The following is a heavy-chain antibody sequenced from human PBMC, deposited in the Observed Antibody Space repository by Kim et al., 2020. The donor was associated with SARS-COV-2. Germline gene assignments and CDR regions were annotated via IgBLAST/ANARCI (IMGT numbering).Heavy chain of an antibody. CDR2: IYHSGST. D-gene: IGHD2-15*01. Sequence: SETLSLTCTVSGYSISSGYYWGWIRQPPGKGLEWIGSIYHSGSTYYNPSLKSRVTISVDTSKNQFSLKLSPVTAADTAVYYCASQYCSGGSCLYYYYGMDVWGQGTTVTVSS. CDR3: ASQYCSGGSCLYYYYGMDV. CDR1: GYSISSGYY. V-gene: IGHV4-38-2*02. J-gene: IGHJ6*02.